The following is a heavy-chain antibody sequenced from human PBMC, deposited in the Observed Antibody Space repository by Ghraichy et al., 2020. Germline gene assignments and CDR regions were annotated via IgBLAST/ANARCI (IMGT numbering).Heavy chain of an antibody. V-gene: IGHV3-48*02. Sequence: GGSLRLSCAASGFTFSSYIMNWVRQAPGKGLEWVSYISSSSSTIYYADSVKGRFTISRDNAKNSLYLQMNSLRDEDTAVYYCGRTYDYVWGSYRSNYYYGMDVWGQGTTVTVSS. D-gene: IGHD3-16*02. CDR3: GRTYDYVWGSYRSNYYYGMDV. CDR1: GFTFSSYI. CDR2: ISSSSSTI. J-gene: IGHJ6*02.